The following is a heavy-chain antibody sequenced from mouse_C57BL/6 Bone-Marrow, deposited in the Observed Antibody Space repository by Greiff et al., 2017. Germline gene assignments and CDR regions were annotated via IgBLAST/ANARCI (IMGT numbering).Heavy chain of an antibody. CDR2: IHPSDSDT. V-gene: IGHV1-74*01. CDR1: GYTFTSYW. J-gene: IGHJ3*01. Sequence: QVQLQQPGAELVKPGASVKVSCTASGYTFTSYWMHWVKQSPGQGLEWIGSIHPSDSDTNYNQKFKGKATFTVDKSSSTAYMQLSSLTSEDSAVYYCARWAFAYWGQGTLVTVSA. CDR3: ARWAFAY.